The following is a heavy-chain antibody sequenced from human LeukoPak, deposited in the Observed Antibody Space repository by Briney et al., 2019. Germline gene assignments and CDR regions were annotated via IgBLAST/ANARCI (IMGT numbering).Heavy chain of an antibody. D-gene: IGHD4-23*01. Sequence: ASVKVSCKASGYTFTGYYMHWVRQAPGQGLEWMGWINPNSGGTNYAQKFEGSVTMTRDTSISTAYMELSRLRSDDTAVYYCARGPTVVTQYYFDYWGQGTLVTVSS. V-gene: IGHV1-2*02. CDR1: GYTFTGYY. J-gene: IGHJ4*02. CDR2: INPNSGGT. CDR3: ARGPTVVTQYYFDY.